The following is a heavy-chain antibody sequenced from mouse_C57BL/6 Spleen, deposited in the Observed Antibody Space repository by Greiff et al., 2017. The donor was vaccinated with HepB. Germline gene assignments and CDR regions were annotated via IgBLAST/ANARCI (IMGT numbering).Heavy chain of an antibody. D-gene: IGHD2-4*01. V-gene: IGHV1-26*01. CDR2: INPNNGGT. J-gene: IGHJ4*01. CDR1: GYTFTDYY. Sequence: EVQLQQSGPELVKPGASVKISCKASGYTFTDYYMNWVKQSHGKSLEWIGDINPNNGGTSYNQKFKGKATLTVDKASSTAYMELRSLTSEDSAVYYCARSLSTMITKWYYAMDYWGQGTSVTVSS. CDR3: ARSLSTMITKWYYAMDY.